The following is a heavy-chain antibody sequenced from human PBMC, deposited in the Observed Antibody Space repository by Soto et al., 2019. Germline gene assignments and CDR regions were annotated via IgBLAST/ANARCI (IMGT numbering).Heavy chain of an antibody. CDR3: AAGVTTFDY. CDR1: GNSLTGLP. V-gene: IGHV1-24*01. J-gene: IGHJ4*02. D-gene: IGHD4-17*01. Sequence: GASVKVSCKVSGNSLTGLPMHWVRQAPGKGLEWMGSLDYEEGERIFAQRFQGRVTMTEDTSTDTAYMELGSLKSEDTAIYYCAAGVTTFDYWGQGTLVTVSS. CDR2: LDYEEGER.